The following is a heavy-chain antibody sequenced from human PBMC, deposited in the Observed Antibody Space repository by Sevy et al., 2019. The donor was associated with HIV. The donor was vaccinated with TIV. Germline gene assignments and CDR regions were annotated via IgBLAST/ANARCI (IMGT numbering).Heavy chain of an antibody. J-gene: IGHJ4*02. CDR3: AREIGNYND. CDR2: IKSDGSIT. V-gene: IGHV3-74*01. D-gene: IGHD1-7*01. Sequence: GGSQRLSCVASGFTFSSYWMHCVRQAPGKGLVWVSRIKSDGSITNYADSVKGRFTISRDNAKNTLYLQMNSLRAEDTAVYYCAREIGNYNDWGQGTLVTVSS. CDR1: GFTFSSYW.